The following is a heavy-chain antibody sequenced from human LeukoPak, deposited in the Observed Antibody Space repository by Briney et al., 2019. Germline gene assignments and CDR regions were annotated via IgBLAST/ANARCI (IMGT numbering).Heavy chain of an antibody. Sequence: SGTLSLTCAVSGGSFGTNTGGHWVGRSPGKGLKWIGEIYHNGNTNYNPSLKSRVTMSVDTSKNQFSLKVNYVTAADTATYYCAREVAAGSYRGFDYWGQGTLVTVSS. D-gene: IGHD6-19*01. CDR3: AREVAAGSYRGFDY. J-gene: IGHJ4*01. CDR2: IYHNGNT. V-gene: IGHV4-4*02. CDR1: GGSFGTNTG.